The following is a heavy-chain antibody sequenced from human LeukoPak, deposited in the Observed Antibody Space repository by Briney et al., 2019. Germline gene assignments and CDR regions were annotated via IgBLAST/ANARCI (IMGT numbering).Heavy chain of an antibody. V-gene: IGHV3-48*02. J-gene: IGHJ6*02. D-gene: IGHD1-26*01. CDR2: ISRSSSTI. CDR3: VRIRDSGSYYFYYGMDV. CDR1: GFTFSNYS. Sequence: EGSLRLSCAVSGFTFSNYSMNWVRQAPGKGLEWVSYISRSSSTILYADSVKGRFTISRDKAKKSVYLQMNSLRDEDTAVYYCVRIRDSGSYYFYYGMDVWGQGTTVTVSS.